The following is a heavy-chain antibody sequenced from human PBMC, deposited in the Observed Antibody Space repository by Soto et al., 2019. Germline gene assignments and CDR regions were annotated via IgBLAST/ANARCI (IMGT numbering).Heavy chain of an antibody. Sequence: PSETLSLTCAVSGGSISSSNWWSWVRQPPGKGLEWIGEIYHSGSTNYNPSLKSRVTISVDKSKNQFSLKLSSVTAADTAVYYCARQFLGVDYGHTPIDYWGQGTLVTVSS. J-gene: IGHJ4*02. CDR3: ARQFLGVDYGHTPIDY. CDR1: GGSISSSNW. V-gene: IGHV4-4*02. CDR2: IYHSGST. D-gene: IGHD4-17*01.